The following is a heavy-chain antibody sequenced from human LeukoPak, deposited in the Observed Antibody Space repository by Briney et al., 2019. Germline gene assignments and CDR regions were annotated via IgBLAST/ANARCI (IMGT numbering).Heavy chain of an antibody. Sequence: GGSLRLSCAASGFTFSSYAMSWVRQAPGKGLEWVPAISGSGGSTYYADSVKGRFTISRDNSKNTLYLQMNGLRAEDTAVYYCAKDRVPVAGPSDYWGQGTLVTVSS. J-gene: IGHJ4*02. D-gene: IGHD6-19*01. CDR2: ISGSGGST. CDR1: GFTFSSYA. V-gene: IGHV3-23*01. CDR3: AKDRVPVAGPSDY.